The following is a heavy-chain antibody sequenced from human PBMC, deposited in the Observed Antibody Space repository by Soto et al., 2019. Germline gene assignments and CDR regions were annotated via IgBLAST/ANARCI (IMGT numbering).Heavy chain of an antibody. J-gene: IGHJ2*01. Sequence: PGGSPRLSCAAPGFTFSSDSMSWVRQAPGKGLEWVSAIIGSGGSTHYADSVKGRFTISRDNSKNTLYLQMNSLRAEYTAVYYCAKEGTFYVYGDYDWYFYLWGRGTLVTVS. CDR2: IIGSGGST. D-gene: IGHD4-17*01. CDR3: AKEGTFYVYGDYDWYFYL. CDR1: GFTFSSDS. V-gene: IGHV3-23*01.